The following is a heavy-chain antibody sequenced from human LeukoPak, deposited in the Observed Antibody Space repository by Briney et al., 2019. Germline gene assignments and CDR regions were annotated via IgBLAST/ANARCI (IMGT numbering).Heavy chain of an antibody. Sequence: GGSLRLSCAAFGFTVSSNYMSWVRQAPGKGLEWVSVIYSGGTTYYADSVKGRFTISRDNSKNTLYLQMDSLRADDTAVYYCARGRVGAAPCDYWGQGTLVTVSS. CDR1: GFTVSSNY. J-gene: IGHJ4*02. V-gene: IGHV3-53*01. CDR2: IYSGGTT. D-gene: IGHD1-26*01. CDR3: ARGRVGAAPCDY.